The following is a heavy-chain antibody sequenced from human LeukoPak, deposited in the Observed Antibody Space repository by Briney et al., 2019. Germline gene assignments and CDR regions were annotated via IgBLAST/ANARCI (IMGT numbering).Heavy chain of an antibody. CDR2: INPKNGDS. CDR1: GYPFTTYY. V-gene: IGHV1-2*02. D-gene: IGHD4-17*01. J-gene: IGHJ4*02. Sequence: GASVKVSCTASGYPFTTYYIHWVRQAPGQGLEWMGCINPKNGDSKYAQKFQGRVTMTRATSIATAYMEVSRLTSDDTAVYFCARAGYDYGDSSDFWGQGTLVTVSS. CDR3: ARAGYDYGDSSDF.